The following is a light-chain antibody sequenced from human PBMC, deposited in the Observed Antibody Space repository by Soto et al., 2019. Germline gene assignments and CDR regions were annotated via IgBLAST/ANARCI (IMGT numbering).Light chain of an antibody. Sequence: QSVLTQPPSVSGSPGQSVTISCTGTSSDVGSYNRVSWYKQPPGAAPKLVIYEVIHRPSGVPDRFSGSKSGHTASRTISGLRVENEADFNSSTYTGSRTYVSATGTKPTVL. CDR2: EVI. CDR1: SSDVGSYNR. J-gene: IGLJ1*01. CDR3: STYTGSRTYV. V-gene: IGLV2-18*02.